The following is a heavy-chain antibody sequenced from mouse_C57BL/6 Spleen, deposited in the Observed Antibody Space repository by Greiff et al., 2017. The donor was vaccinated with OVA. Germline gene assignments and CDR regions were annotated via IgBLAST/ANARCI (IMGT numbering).Heavy chain of an antibody. CDR1: GYSFTDYN. CDR2: INPNYGTT. CDR3: ARRGEGWPHYYAMDY. J-gene: IGHJ4*01. D-gene: IGHD2-13*01. V-gene: IGHV1-39*01. Sequence: VQLKQSGPELVKPGASVKISCKASGYSFTDYNMNWVKQSNGKSLEWIGVINPNYGTTSYNQKFKGKATLTVDQSSSTAYMQLNSLTSEDSAVYYCARRGEGWPHYYAMDYWGQGTSVTVSS.